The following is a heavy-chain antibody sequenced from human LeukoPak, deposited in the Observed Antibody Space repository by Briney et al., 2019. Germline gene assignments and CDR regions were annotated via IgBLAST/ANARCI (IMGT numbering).Heavy chain of an antibody. V-gene: IGHV3-74*01. J-gene: IGHJ4*02. CDR2: INSDGTDT. D-gene: IGHD3-16*01. Sequence: PGGSLRLSCATSGFTLSSFWMHWVRQPPGKGLVWVSRINSDGTDTNYADSAKGRFTISRDNTKNTVYLQMNGLGAEDTAVYYCARGAWGYSVHFDNWGQGALVTVSS. CDR1: GFTLSSFW. CDR3: ARGAWGYSVHFDN.